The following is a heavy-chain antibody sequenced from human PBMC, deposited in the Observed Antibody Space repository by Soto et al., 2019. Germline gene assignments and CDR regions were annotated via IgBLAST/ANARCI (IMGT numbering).Heavy chain of an antibody. D-gene: IGHD3-9*01. J-gene: IGHJ6*02. V-gene: IGHV3-30*18. CDR2: ISYDGSNK. CDR3: AKDVSRYFDWPYRFGMDV. Sequence: GGSLRLSCAASGFTFSSYGMHWVRQAPGKGLEWVAVISYDGSNKYYADSVKGRFTISRDNSKNTLYLQMNSLRAEDTAVYYCAKDVSRYFDWPYRFGMDVWGQGTTVTVSS. CDR1: GFTFSSYG.